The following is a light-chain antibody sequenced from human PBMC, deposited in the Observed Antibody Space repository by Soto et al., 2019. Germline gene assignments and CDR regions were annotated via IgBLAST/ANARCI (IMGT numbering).Light chain of an antibody. J-gene: IGLJ1*01. V-gene: IGLV2-11*01. CDR3: VSYTDTDTLV. CDR1: GSDVGSYDY. CDR2: NVN. Sequence: QSALIQPPSVSGSPGQSVTISCTGTGSDVGSYDYVSWYQQHPGTVPKPMIYNVNTRPSGVPDRFSGSRSGNTASMTISGLQPDDEGDYFCVSYTDTDTLVFGTGTKVTVL.